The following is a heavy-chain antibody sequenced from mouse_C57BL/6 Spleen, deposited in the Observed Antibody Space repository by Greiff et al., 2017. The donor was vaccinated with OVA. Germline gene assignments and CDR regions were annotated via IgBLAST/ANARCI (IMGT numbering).Heavy chain of an antibody. CDR3: EGYGYDGYFDY. V-gene: IGHV1-50*01. J-gene: IGHJ2*01. CDR1: GYTFTSYW. Sequence: VQLQQSGAELVKPGASVKLSCKASGYTFTSYWMQWVKQRPGQGLEWIGEIDPSDSYTNYNQKFKGKATLTVDTSSSTAYMQLSSLTSEDSAVYYCEGYGYDGYFDYWGQGTTLTVSS. CDR2: IDPSDSYT. D-gene: IGHD2-2*01.